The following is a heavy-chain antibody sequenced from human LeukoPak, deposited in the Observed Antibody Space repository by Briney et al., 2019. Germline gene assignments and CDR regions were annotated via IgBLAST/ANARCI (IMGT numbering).Heavy chain of an antibody. V-gene: IGHV4-30-4*01. CDR2: MYYSGST. Sequence: PSQTLSLTCTVSGGSISSGDYYWSWMRQPPGKGLEWIAYMYYSGSTYYKPSLKSHVTMSAASSKHQLPLKLSSVTADDTAVYYSARPYYYYRRIDLWGQGILVTVSS. D-gene: IGHD3-10*01. J-gene: IGHJ5*02. CDR1: GGSISSGDYY. CDR3: ARPYYYYRRIDL.